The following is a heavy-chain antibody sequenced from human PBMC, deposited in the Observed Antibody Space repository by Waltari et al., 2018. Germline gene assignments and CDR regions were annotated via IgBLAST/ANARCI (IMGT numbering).Heavy chain of an antibody. J-gene: IGHJ6*02. D-gene: IGHD3-22*01. CDR3: ARDYCDRTNCHGMDV. V-gene: IGHV3-30*04. CDR2: TSYNARNT. Sequence: QVQLVESGGGVVQPGRALGLRCAPSAVASSPCAMDWVRQVPGKGLEWLSVTSYNARNTYSVDSVKGRFTISRDNSKKTLYLQMNSLRAEDTAVYYCARDYCDRTNCHGMDVWGQGTTVTVSS. CDR1: AVASSPCA.